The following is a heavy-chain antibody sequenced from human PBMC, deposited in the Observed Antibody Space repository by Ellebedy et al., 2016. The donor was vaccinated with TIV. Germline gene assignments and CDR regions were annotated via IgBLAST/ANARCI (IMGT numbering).Heavy chain of an antibody. CDR3: ARLLVPAAPNAFDI. CDR1: GSSFSSYW. Sequence: GESLNISXRGSGSSFSSYWIAWVRQMPGKGLEWMGIIYPGDSDTKYSPSFQGQVTISADKSINTAYLQWSSLEPSDSAMYYCARLLVPAAPNAFDIWGQGTMVTVSS. D-gene: IGHD2-2*01. J-gene: IGHJ3*02. CDR2: IYPGDSDT. V-gene: IGHV5-51*01.